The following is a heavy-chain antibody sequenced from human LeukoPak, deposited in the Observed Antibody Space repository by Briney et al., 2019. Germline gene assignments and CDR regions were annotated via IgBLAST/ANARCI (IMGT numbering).Heavy chain of an antibody. J-gene: IGHJ1*01. CDR2: IYYIGIT. CDR1: GGSISSSSFY. Sequence: SETLSLTCTVSGGSISSSSFYWGWIRQPPGKGLEWIGSIYYIGITYYKPSLKSRLTISVDTSKNQFSLKLSSVTAADTAMYYCVRLLQCSSSSRYIQHWGQGTLVTVSS. D-gene: IGHD6-6*01. V-gene: IGHV4-39*01. CDR3: VRLLQCSSSSRYIQH.